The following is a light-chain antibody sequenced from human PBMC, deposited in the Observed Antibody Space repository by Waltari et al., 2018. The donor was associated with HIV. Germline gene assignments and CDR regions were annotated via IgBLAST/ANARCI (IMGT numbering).Light chain of an antibody. CDR2: GAS. Sequence: EIVLTQSPGTLSLSRGERATLSVRARQGANNNYIACYQQKLGQAPRLLIYGASSRATDIPDRFSGSGSGTDFTLTISRLEPEDFAVYYWQQYGPSLTFGGGTKVEIK. J-gene: IGKJ4*01. V-gene: IGKV3-20*01. CDR3: QQYGPSLT. CDR1: QGANNNY.